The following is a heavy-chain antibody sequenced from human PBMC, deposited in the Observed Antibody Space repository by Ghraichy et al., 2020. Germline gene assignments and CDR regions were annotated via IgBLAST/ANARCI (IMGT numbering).Heavy chain of an antibody. D-gene: IGHD3-16*01. Sequence: GGSLRLSCAVSGFTFSSYWMSWVRQAPGKGLEWVANIKQGGSEKYYVDSVKGRFTISRDNAKNSLFLQMNSLRAEDTAVYYCARDWGTATEFDYWGQGTLVTVSS. J-gene: IGHJ4*02. CDR2: IKQGGSEK. CDR1: GFTFSSYW. V-gene: IGHV3-7*03. CDR3: ARDWGTATEFDY.